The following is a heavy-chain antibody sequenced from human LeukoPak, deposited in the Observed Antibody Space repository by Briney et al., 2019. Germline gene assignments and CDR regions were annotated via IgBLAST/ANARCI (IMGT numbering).Heavy chain of an antibody. CDR1: GGSISSGDYY. D-gene: IGHD6-19*01. CDR2: IYYSGST. CDR3: AKGRGQLLVSFDY. J-gene: IGHJ4*02. V-gene: IGHV4-30-4*08. Sequence: ASETLSLTCTVSGGSISSGDYYWSWIRQHPGKGLEWIGYIYYSGSTYYNPSLKSRVTISVDTSKNQFSLKLSSVTAADTAVYYCAKGRGQLLVSFDYWGQGTLVTVSS.